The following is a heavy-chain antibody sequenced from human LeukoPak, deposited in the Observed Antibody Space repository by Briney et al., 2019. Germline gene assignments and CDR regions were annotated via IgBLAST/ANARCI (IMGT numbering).Heavy chain of an antibody. CDR3: ARGGGVNAFDS. Sequence: GGSLRLSCAASGFPFSSYLMHWVRQAPGKGLVWVSRIVGDARSTSYADSVKGRFTISRDNAKNTLYLQMSSLRAEDAAVYCCARGGGVNAFDSWGQGTLVTVSS. CDR1: GFPFSSYL. CDR2: IVGDARST. V-gene: IGHV3-74*01. D-gene: IGHD3-16*01. J-gene: IGHJ4*02.